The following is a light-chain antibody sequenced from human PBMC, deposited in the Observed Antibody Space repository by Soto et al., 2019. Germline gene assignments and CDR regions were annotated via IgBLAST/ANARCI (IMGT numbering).Light chain of an antibody. V-gene: IGKV3-11*01. J-gene: IGKJ1*01. Sequence: IVLTQSPATLSLSPGERATLSCRASQSVSSYLAWYQHKPGQAPRLLIYDASNRATGIPARFSGSGSGTDFTLTISSLEPEDFAVYYCQQRSNWHSWTFGQGTKVDIK. CDR2: DAS. CDR3: QQRSNWHSWT. CDR1: QSVSSY.